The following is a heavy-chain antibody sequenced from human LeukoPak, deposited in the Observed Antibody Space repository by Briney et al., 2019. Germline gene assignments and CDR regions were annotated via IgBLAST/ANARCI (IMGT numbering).Heavy chain of an antibody. D-gene: IGHD2-15*01. J-gene: IGHJ6*02. CDR3: ARGRGIYGMDV. Sequence: SETLSLTCTVSGGSISSSSYYWGWIRQPPGKGLEWIGSIYYSGSTYYNPSLKSRVTISVDTSKNQFSLKLSSVTAADTAVYYCARGRGIYGMDVWGQGTTVTVSS. V-gene: IGHV4-39*01. CDR2: IYYSGST. CDR1: GGSISSSSYY.